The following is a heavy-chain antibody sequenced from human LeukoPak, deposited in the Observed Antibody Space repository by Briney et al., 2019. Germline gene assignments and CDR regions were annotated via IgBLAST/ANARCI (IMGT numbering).Heavy chain of an antibody. CDR1: GFTFSNAW. J-gene: IGHJ6*02. CDR3: TTPRYSGIPVDYYGMDV. V-gene: IGHV3-15*01. CDR2: IKSKADGGTT. D-gene: IGHD1-26*01. Sequence: GGSLRLSCAASGFTFSNAWMSWVRQAPGKGLEWVGRIKSKADGGTTEYAAPVKGRFTISRDDSKNTLYLQMNSLKTEDTAMYYCTTPRYSGIPVDYYGMDVWGQGTTVTVSS.